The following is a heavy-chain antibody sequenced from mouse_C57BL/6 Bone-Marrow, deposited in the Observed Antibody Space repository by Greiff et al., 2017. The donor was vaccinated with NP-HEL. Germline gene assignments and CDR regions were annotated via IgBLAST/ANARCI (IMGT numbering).Heavy chain of an antibody. CDR1: GYTFTSYW. CDR2: IDPSDSYT. D-gene: IGHD4-1*01. Sequence: VQLQQSGAELVMPGASVKLSCKASGYTFTSYWMHWVKQRPGQGLEWIGEIDPSDSYTNYNQKFKGKSTLTVDKSSSTAYMQLSSLTSEDSAVYYCARNWDTYFDVWGTGTTVTVSS. J-gene: IGHJ1*03. CDR3: ARNWDTYFDV. V-gene: IGHV1-69*01.